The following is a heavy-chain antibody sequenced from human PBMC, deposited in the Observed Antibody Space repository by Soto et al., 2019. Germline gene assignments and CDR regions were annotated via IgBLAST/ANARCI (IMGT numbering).Heavy chain of an antibody. D-gene: IGHD1-1*01. CDR3: ARELPQRQGRNMDV. CDR1: GGSVTSGGQY. CDR2: INHRGSL. Sequence: SLSITCTVTGGSVTSGGQYWTWIRHRPGEGLEWFGYINHRGSLYYNPSLKSRVSMSVDTSKNQFSLNLSSVTAADTAVYYCARELPQRQGRNMDVWGQVTTVTVSS. J-gene: IGHJ6*02. V-gene: IGHV4-31*03.